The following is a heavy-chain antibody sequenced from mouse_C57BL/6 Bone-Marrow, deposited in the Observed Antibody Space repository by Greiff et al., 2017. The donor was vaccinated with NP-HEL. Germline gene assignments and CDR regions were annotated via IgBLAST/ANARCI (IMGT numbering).Heavy chain of an antibody. CDR1: GYTFTDYE. CDR2: IDPETGGT. D-gene: IGHD1-1*01. CDR3: TPTVGVSMDY. V-gene: IGHV1-15*01. Sequence: QVQLQQSGAELVRPGASVTLSCKASGYTFTDYEMHWVKQTPVHGLEWIGAIDPETGGTAYNQKFKGKAILTADKSSSTAYMELRSLTSEDSAVYYCTPTVGVSMDYWGQGTSVTVSS. J-gene: IGHJ4*01.